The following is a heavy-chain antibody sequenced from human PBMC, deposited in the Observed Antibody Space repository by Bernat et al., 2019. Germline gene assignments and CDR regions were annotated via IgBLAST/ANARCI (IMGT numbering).Heavy chain of an antibody. J-gene: IGHJ5*02. D-gene: IGHD6-6*01. CDR3: AREGFMAALWYNWFDP. CDR1: GFTFSSYN. CDR2: ISSSSSYV. Sequence: EVQLVESGGGLVKPGGSLRLSCAASGFTFSSYNMNWVRQAPGKGLGWVSSISSSSSYVYYAASVKSRFTISRDNAKNSLYLQLNSLRAEDTAVYYCAREGFMAALWYNWFDPWGQGTLVTVSS. V-gene: IGHV3-21*01.